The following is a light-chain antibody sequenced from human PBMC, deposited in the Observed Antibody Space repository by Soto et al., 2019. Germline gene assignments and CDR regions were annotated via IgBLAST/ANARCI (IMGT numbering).Light chain of an antibody. CDR1: QSVLHSSNNKNY. Sequence: DIVMTQSPDSLAVSLGERATINCKSSQSVLHSSNNKNYLAWFQQKPGQSPKLLIYWASTREYGVPDRFSGSGSGTDFTLTISSLQAEDVAVYYCHQYYITSRTFGQGTKLEIK. CDR3: HQYYITSRT. CDR2: WAS. J-gene: IGKJ2*02. V-gene: IGKV4-1*01.